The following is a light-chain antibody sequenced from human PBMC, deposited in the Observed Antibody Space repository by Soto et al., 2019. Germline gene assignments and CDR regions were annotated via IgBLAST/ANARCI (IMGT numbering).Light chain of an antibody. Sequence: DIQMTQSPSTLSASVGDRVTITCRASQTISTLLAWYQQRPGKAPNLLIYKASSLESGVPSRFSGSGSGTEFTLTISSLQPDEFATSFCQQYSTYPWTFGKGTKVEVK. V-gene: IGKV1-5*03. J-gene: IGKJ1*01. CDR2: KAS. CDR1: QTISTL. CDR3: QQYSTYPWT.